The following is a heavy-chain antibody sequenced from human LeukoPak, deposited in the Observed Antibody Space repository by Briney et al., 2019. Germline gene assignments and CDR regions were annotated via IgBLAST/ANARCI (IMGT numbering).Heavy chain of an antibody. V-gene: IGHV1-46*01. CDR3: ARVSKKGGNYDY. D-gene: IGHD4-11*01. CDR2: INPSGGST. CDR1: GYTFTGYY. J-gene: IGHJ4*02. Sequence: ASVKVSCKASGYTFTGYYMHWVRQAPGQGLEWMGIINPSGGSTSYAQKFQGRVTMTRDMSTSTVYMELSSLRSEDTAVYYCARVSKKGGNYDYWGQGTLVTVSS.